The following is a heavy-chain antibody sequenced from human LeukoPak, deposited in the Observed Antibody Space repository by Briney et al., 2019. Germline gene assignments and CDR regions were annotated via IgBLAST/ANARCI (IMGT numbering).Heavy chain of an antibody. CDR1: GFTVSDNY. J-gene: IGHJ3*02. D-gene: IGHD1-26*01. CDR3: ARDSEYSGSFSI. Sequence: GGSLRLSCAASGFTVSDNYMSWVRQAPGKGLEWVSVIYSGGGTYYADSVKGRFTISRDNSKNTLYLQMNSLRAEDTAVYHCARDSEYSGSFSIWGQGTMVTVSS. V-gene: IGHV3-66*01. CDR2: IYSGGGT.